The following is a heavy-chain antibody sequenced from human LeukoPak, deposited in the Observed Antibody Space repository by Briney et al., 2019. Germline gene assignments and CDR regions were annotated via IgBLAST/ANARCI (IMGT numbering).Heavy chain of an antibody. CDR2: ISSSSSYI. V-gene: IGHV3-21*01. D-gene: IGHD6-6*01. CDR3: AREEQLGPHARYYYYMDV. CDR1: GFTFSSYS. J-gene: IGHJ6*03. Sequence: GGSLRLSCAASGFTFSSYSMNWVRQAPGKGLEWVSSISSSSSYIYYADSVKGRFTISRDNAKNSLYLQMNSLRAEDTAVYYCAREEQLGPHARYYYYMDVWGKGTTVTVSS.